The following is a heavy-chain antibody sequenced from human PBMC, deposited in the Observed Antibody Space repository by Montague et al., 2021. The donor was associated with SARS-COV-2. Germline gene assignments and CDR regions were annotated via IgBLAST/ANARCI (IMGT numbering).Heavy chain of an antibody. V-gene: IGHV4-34*01. J-gene: IGHJ4*02. D-gene: IGHD3-10*01. Sequence: SETLSLTCAVYGWSFSGYYWNWIRQPPGRGLEWIGEINHSGSTNYNPSLKSRVTMSVDTSKNQFSLKLKSMSAADTAVYYCARVGNYLGVYWGQGILVTVSS. CDR2: INHSGST. CDR3: ARVGNYLGVY. CDR1: GWSFSGYY.